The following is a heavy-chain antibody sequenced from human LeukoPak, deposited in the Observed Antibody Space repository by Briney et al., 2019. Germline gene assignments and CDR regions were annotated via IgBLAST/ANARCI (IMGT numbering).Heavy chain of an antibody. Sequence: TGGSLRLSCAASGFIFSDYYMSWIRQAPGKGLEWLSYISSSGSTIYYADSVKGRFTISRDNAKNPLYLRMNSLRAEDTAVYYCARTDYYGSGSYKFDPWGQGTLVTVSS. D-gene: IGHD3-10*01. J-gene: IGHJ5*02. CDR3: ARTDYYGSGSYKFDP. CDR2: ISSSGSTI. CDR1: GFIFSDYY. V-gene: IGHV3-11*04.